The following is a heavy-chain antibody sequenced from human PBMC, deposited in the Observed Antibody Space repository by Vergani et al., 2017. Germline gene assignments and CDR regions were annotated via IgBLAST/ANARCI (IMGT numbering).Heavy chain of an antibody. Sequence: EVQLLESGGDLVQPGGSLRLSCAASGFSFTTYAMSWVRQAPGKGLEWVSTINTHGDYTRYGDSVKGRFTISRDNSTSTLYLQMNSLRAEDTAIYYCAKGGWNYWFDSWGQGTLVIVS. V-gene: IGHV3-23*01. CDR3: AKGGWNYWFDS. CDR2: INTHGDYT. J-gene: IGHJ5*01. CDR1: GFSFTTYA. D-gene: IGHD1-1*01.